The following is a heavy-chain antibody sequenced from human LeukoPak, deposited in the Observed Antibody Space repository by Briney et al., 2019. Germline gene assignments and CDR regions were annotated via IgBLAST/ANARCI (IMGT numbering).Heavy chain of an antibody. D-gene: IGHD6-13*01. CDR1: GYTLTELS. Sequence: ASVKVSCKVSGYTLTELSMHWVRQAPGKGLEWMGGFDPEDGETIYAQKFQGRVTMTRDTSISTAYMELSRLRSDDTAVYYCARDSGNAFDIWGQGTMVTVSS. CDR3: ARDSGNAFDI. V-gene: IGHV1-24*01. CDR2: FDPEDGET. J-gene: IGHJ3*02.